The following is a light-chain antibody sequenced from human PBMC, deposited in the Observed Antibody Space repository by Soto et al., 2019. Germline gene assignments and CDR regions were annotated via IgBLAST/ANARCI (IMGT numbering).Light chain of an antibody. CDR2: GDR. CDR3: SSYTSSNSLV. J-gene: IGLJ3*02. Sequence: QSVLTQPASVSGSPGQSITISCTGTSSDVGYYTFVSWYQQHPSKAPRLMIYGDRDRASGVSNRFSGSKSGNSASLTISGLQADDEADYHCSSYTSSNSLVFGGGTKLTVL. V-gene: IGLV2-14*02. CDR1: SSDVGYYTF.